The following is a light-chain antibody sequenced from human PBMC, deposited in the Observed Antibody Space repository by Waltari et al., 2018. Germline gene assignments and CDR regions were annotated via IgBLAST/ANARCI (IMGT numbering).Light chain of an antibody. CDR2: KTS. V-gene: IGKV1-5*03. CDR3: QQYNSYPFT. J-gene: IGKJ3*01. CDR1: QRLSSY. Sequence: DIQMTQSPSTLSASVGDRVTIICRASQRLSSYLAWYQQKPGKAPKLLIDKTSSLETGVPSSFSGTGSGKEFTLTISSLQPDDIATYYCQQYNSYPFTFGPGTKVDIK.